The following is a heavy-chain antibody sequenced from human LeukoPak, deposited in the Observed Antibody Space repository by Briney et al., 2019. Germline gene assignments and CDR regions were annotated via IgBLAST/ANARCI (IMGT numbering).Heavy chain of an antibody. CDR1: GGSIRSGADS. Sequence: SETLSLTCAVSGGSIRSGADSWSWIRQPPGKGLEWIGYIYNTGNTDYNPSLKSRVTISVDRSKKYFSLSLSSVTAADTAVYYCARHEVKEMAEGIDYWGQGTLVTVSS. J-gene: IGHJ4*02. CDR2: IYNTGNT. CDR3: ARHEVKEMAEGIDY. D-gene: IGHD5-24*01. V-gene: IGHV4-30-4*07.